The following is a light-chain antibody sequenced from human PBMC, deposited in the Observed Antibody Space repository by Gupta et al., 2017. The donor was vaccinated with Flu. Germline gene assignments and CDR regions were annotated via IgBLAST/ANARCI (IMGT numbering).Light chain of an antibody. CDR3: QSYDSSLSGWV. V-gene: IGLV1-40*01. CDR1: SSNIGAGYD. Sequence: SVLTQPPSVSWAPGQRVTISCTGSSSNIGAGYDVHWYQQLPGTAPKLLIYGNSNRPSGVPDRFSGSKSGTSASLAITGLQAEDEADYYCQSYDSSLSGWVFGGGTKLTVL. J-gene: IGLJ3*02. CDR2: GNS.